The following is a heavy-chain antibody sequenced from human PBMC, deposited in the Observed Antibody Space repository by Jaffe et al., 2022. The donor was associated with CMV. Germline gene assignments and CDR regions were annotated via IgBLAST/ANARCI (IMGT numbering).Heavy chain of an antibody. CDR1: GFTFSSYG. V-gene: IGHV3-30*18. Sequence: QVQLVESGGGVVQPGRSLRLSCAASGFTFSSYGMHWVRQAPGKGLEWVAVISYDGSNKYYADSVKGRFTISRDNSKNTLYLQMNSLRAEDTAVYYCAKDTDPRRGVTSPYYDYWGQGTLVTVSS. J-gene: IGHJ4*02. D-gene: IGHD3-10*01. CDR3: AKDTDPRRGVTSPYYDY. CDR2: ISYDGSNK.